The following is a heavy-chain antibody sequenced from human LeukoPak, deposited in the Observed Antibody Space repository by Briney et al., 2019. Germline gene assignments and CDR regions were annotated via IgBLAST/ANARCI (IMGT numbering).Heavy chain of an antibody. CDR3: ARGGLGWFGELFY. Sequence: PSETLSLTCTVSGGSISGSSYYWGWIRQPPGKGLEWIGSIYYSGSTNYNPSLKSRVTTSVDTSKNQFSLKLSSVTAADTAVYYCARGGLGWFGELFYWGQGTLVTVSS. CDR1: GGSISGSSYY. D-gene: IGHD3-10*01. CDR2: IYYSGST. J-gene: IGHJ4*02. V-gene: IGHV4-39*07.